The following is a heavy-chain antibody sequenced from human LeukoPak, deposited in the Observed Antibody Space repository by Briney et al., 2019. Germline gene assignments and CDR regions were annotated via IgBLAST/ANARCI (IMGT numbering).Heavy chain of an antibody. D-gene: IGHD3-3*01. CDR2: ISSSSSTI. CDR3: ARGYDFWSGYYSIYLGYFDY. J-gene: IGHJ4*02. CDR1: GFTFSSYS. Sequence: PGGSLRLSYAASGFTFSSYSMNWVRQAPGKGLEWVSYISSSSSTIYYADSVKGRFTISRDNAKNSLYLQMNSLRAEDTAVYYCARGYDFWSGYYSIYLGYFDYWGQGTLVTVSS. V-gene: IGHV3-48*01.